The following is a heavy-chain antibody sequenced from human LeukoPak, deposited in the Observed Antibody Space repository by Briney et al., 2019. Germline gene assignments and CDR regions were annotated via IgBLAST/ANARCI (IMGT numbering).Heavy chain of an antibody. CDR2: IIPIFGTA. J-gene: IGHJ5*02. Sequence: GSSVKVSCKASGGTFSSYAISWVRQAPGQGLEWMGGIIPIFGTANYAQKFQGRVTITTDESTSTAYMELSSLRSEDTAVYYCAREGYCSSTSCQNWFDLWGQGTLVTVSS. D-gene: IGHD2-2*01. CDR3: AREGYCSSTSCQNWFDL. V-gene: IGHV1-69*05. CDR1: GGTFSSYA.